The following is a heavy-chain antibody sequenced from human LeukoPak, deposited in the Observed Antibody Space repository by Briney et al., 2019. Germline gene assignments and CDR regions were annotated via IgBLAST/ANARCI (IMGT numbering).Heavy chain of an antibody. CDR3: AGADSSPPYYYYYYMDV. Sequence: ASVKVSCKVSGYTLTELSMHWVRQAPGKGLEWMGGFDPEDGETIYAQKFQGRVTMTEDTSTDTAYMELSSLRSEDTAVYYCAGADSSPPYYYYYYMDVWGKGTTVTVSS. D-gene: IGHD6-13*01. J-gene: IGHJ6*03. V-gene: IGHV1-24*01. CDR2: FDPEDGET. CDR1: GYTLTELS.